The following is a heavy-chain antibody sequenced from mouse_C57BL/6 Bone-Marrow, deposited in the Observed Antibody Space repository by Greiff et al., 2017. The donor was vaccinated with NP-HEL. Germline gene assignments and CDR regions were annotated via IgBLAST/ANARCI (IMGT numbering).Heavy chain of an antibody. CDR1: CFTFLVSY. CDR3: TTVTTVVARYFDV. CDR2: IDPENGYT. Sequence: LPPSVAYLVTPLSSVPLSFTASCFTFLVSYMPFVLQSPLPGLSWIGWIDPENGYTEYASKFQGKATITADTSSNTAYLQLSSLTSEDTAVYYCTTVTTVVARYFDVWGTGTTVTVSS. V-gene: IGHV14-4*01. J-gene: IGHJ1*03. D-gene: IGHD1-1*01.